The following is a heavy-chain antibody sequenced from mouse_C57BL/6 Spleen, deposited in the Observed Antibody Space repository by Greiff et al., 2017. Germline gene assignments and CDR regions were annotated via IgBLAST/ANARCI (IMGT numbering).Heavy chain of an antibody. V-gene: IGHV1-42*01. Sequence: EVQLQQSGPELVKPGASVKISCKASGYSFTGYYMNWVKQSPEKSLEWIGEINPRTGGTTYNQKFKAKAKLTVDKSSSTAYMQLKSLTSEDSAVYYCARSTYCDSPFAYWGQGTLVTVSA. D-gene: IGHD2-13*01. J-gene: IGHJ3*01. CDR1: GYSFTGYY. CDR2: INPRTGGT. CDR3: ARSTYCDSPFAY.